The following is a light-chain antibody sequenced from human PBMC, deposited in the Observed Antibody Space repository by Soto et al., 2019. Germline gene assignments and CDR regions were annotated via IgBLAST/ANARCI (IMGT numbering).Light chain of an antibody. CDR3: QQFNSYPPIT. Sequence: AIQLTQSPSSLSASVGDRVTITCRASQGISSALAWYQQKPGKAPKLLIYDASSLESGVPSRFXXXGXGTXXXXXXXXXXXXDFATXYCQQFNSYPPITFGQGTRLEIK. CDR1: QGISSA. V-gene: IGKV1-13*02. J-gene: IGKJ5*01. CDR2: DAS.